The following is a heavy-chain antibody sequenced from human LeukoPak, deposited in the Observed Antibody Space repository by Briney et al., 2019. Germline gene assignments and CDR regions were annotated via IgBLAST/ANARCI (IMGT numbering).Heavy chain of an antibody. J-gene: IGHJ5*02. V-gene: IGHV1-8*01. CDR3: ARRRRGVVRGLAPFDP. Sequence: ASVKVSCKASGYTFTSYDISWVRQATGQGLEWMGWMNPNSGNTGYAQKFQGRVTMTRNTSISTAYMELSSLRSEDTAVYYCARRRRGVVRGLAPFDPWGQGTLVTVSS. D-gene: IGHD3-10*01. CDR2: MNPNSGNT. CDR1: GYTFTSYD.